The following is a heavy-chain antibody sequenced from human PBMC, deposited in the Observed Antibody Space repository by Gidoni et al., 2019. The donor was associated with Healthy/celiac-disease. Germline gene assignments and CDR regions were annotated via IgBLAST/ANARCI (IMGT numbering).Heavy chain of an antibody. Sequence: QVQLVQSGAEVTKPGASVKVSCKASGYTFTGYYMHWVRQAPGQGLEWMGWINPNSGGTNYAQKLQGRVTMTRDTSISTAYRELSRLRSDDTAVYYCARIDYGDYQPYYFDYWGQGTLVTVSS. D-gene: IGHD4-17*01. CDR3: ARIDYGDYQPYYFDY. CDR2: INPNSGGT. V-gene: IGHV1-2*02. J-gene: IGHJ4*02. CDR1: GYTFTGYY.